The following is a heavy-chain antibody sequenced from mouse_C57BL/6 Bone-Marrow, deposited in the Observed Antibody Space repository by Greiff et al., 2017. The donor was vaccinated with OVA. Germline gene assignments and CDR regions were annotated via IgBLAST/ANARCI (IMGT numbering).Heavy chain of an antibody. CDR1: GYTFTSYW. J-gene: IGHJ1*03. V-gene: IGHV1-69*01. CDR3: ARGGTTVVATRYFDV. D-gene: IGHD1-1*01. CDR2: IDPSDSYT. Sequence: KESCKASGYTFTSYWMHWVKQRPGQGLEWIGEIDPSDSYTNYNQKFKGKSTLTVDKSSSTAYMPLSSLTSEDSAVYYCARGGTTVVATRYFDVWGTGTTVTVSS.